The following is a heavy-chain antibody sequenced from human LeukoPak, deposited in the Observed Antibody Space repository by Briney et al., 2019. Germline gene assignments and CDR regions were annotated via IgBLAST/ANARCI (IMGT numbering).Heavy chain of an antibody. J-gene: IGHJ5*02. D-gene: IGHD6-13*01. Sequence: GGSLRLSCAASGFTFSGSAMHWVRQASGKGLEWVGRIRSKANSYATAHAASVKGRFTISRDDSKNTAYLQMNSLKTEDTAVYYCTRRNSSSAFDPWGQGTLVTVSS. CDR3: TRRNSSSAFDP. V-gene: IGHV3-73*01. CDR2: IRSKANSYAT. CDR1: GFTFSGSA.